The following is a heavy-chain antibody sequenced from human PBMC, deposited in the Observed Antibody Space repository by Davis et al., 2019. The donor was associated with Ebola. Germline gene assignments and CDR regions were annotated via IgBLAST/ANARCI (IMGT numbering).Heavy chain of an antibody. V-gene: IGHV3-33*08. CDR2: IWYDGSNK. D-gene: IGHD5-24*01. CDR3: ARDPTRGGVRWLQFRPQYYFDY. CDR1: AFTFDDYG. J-gene: IGHJ4*02. Sequence: PARSLTLSCAASAFTFDDYGMSWVRQAPGKGLEWVAVIWYDGSNKYYADSVKGRFTISRHNSKNTLYLQMNSLRAEDTAVYYCARDPTRGGVRWLQFRPQYYFDYWGQGTLVTVSS.